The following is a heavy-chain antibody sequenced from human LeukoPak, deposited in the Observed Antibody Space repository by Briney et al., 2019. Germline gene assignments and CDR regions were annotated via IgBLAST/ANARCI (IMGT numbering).Heavy chain of an antibody. Sequence: GASVKVSCKASGGTFSSYAISWVRQAPGQGLEWMGGIIPIFGTANYAQKFQGRVTITADKSTSTAYMELSSLRSEDTAVYYCARVGDYYDSSGYYYPFDYWGQGTLVTVSS. CDR1: GGTFSSYA. V-gene: IGHV1-69*06. CDR2: IIPIFGTA. CDR3: ARVGDYYDSSGYYYPFDY. J-gene: IGHJ4*02. D-gene: IGHD3-22*01.